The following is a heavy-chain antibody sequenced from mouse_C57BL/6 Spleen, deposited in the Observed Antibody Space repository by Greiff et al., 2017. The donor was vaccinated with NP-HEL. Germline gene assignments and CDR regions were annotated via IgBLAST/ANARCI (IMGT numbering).Heavy chain of an antibody. CDR3: ARVTTVGAEEDYYAMDY. CDR1: GYTFTSYW. D-gene: IGHD1-1*01. V-gene: IGHV1-72*01. CDR2: IDPNSGGT. J-gene: IGHJ4*01. Sequence: QVQLQQPGAELVKPGASVKLSCKASGYTFTSYWMHWVKQRPGRGLEWIGRIDPNSGGTKYNEKFKSKATLTVDKPSSTAYMQLSSLTSEDSAVDYCARVTTVGAEEDYYAMDYWGQGTSVTVSS.